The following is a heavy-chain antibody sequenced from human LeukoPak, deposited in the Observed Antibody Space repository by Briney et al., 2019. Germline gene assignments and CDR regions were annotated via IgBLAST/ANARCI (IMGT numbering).Heavy chain of an antibody. J-gene: IGHJ6*03. Sequence: GGSLRLSCAASGFTFSSNDMHWVRQAPGKGLEWVALISYDGSNKYYADSVKGRFTISRDNSKNTLYLQMNSLRAEDTAVYYCARDSWDSSWLGYYYMDVWGKGTTVTVSS. V-gene: IGHV3-30*04. CDR2: ISYDGSNK. CDR3: ARDSWDSSWLGYYYMDV. D-gene: IGHD6-13*01. CDR1: GFTFSSND.